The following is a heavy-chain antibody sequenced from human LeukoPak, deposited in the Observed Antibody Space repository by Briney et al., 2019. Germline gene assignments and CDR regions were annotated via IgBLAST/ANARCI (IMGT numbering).Heavy chain of an antibody. CDR3: AREGPPGQQLVPYFDY. V-gene: IGHV1-46*01. D-gene: IGHD6-13*01. J-gene: IGHJ4*02. CDR2: INPSGGST. CDR1: GYTFTSYY. Sequence: GASVKVSCKASGYTFTSYYMHWVRQAPGQGLEWMGIINPSGGSTSYAQKFQGRVTMTRDTSTSTVYMELSSLRSEDTAVYYCAREGPPGQQLVPYFDYWGQGTLVTVSS.